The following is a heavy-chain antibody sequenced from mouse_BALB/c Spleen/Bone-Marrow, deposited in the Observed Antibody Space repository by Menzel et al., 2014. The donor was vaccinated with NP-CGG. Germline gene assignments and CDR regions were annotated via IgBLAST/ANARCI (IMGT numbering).Heavy chain of an antibody. Sequence: LVKTGASVKISRKASGYSFTGYYMHWVKQSHGKSLEWIGYISCYNGATRYNQKFKGKATFTVDTSSSXAHMQFNSLTSEDSAVYFCARGGTMISTDAMDYWGQGTSVTVSS. J-gene: IGHJ4*01. D-gene: IGHD2-4*01. CDR1: GYSFTGYY. CDR2: ISCYNGAT. V-gene: IGHV1S34*01. CDR3: ARGGTMISTDAMDY.